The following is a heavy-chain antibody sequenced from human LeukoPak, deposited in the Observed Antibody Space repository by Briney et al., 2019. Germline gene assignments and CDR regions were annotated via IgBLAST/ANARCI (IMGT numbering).Heavy chain of an antibody. CDR2: ISGSGGST. D-gene: IGHD4-17*01. V-gene: IGHV3-23*01. Sequence: GRSLRLSCAASGFTFSSYAMSWARQAQGKGMEWVSAISGSGGSTYYADSVKGRFTISRDNSKNALYLQMNSLRAEDTAVYYCAKQMTTVTTFDYWGQGTLVTVSS. J-gene: IGHJ4*02. CDR1: GFTFSSYA. CDR3: AKQMTTVTTFDY.